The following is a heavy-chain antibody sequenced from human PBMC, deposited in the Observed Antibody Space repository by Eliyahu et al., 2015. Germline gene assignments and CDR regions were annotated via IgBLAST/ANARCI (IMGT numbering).Heavy chain of an antibody. D-gene: IGHD4-17*01. J-gene: IGHJ3*02. V-gene: IGHV4-59*01. CDR3: ARGNYGDASDI. CDR2: IYYSGST. CDR1: GGSISSYY. Sequence: QVQLQESGPGLVKPSETLSLTCTVSGGSISSYYWSWIRQPPGKGLEWIGYIYYSGSTKYNPSLKSRVTISVDTSKNQFSLKLSSVTAADTAVYYCARGNYGDASDIWGQGTMVTVSS.